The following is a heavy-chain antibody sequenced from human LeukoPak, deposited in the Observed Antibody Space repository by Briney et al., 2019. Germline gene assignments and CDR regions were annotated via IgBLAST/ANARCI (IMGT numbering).Heavy chain of an antibody. CDR2: INHSGST. D-gene: IGHD3-10*01. CDR1: GFTFSSYS. Sequence: GSLRLSCAASGFTFSSYSMNWVRQPPGKGLEWIGEINHSGSTNYNPSLKSRVTISVDTSKNQFSLKLSSVTAADTAVYYCARLWFGELSPFDYWGQGTLVTVSS. J-gene: IGHJ4*02. CDR3: ARLWFGELSPFDY. V-gene: IGHV4-34*01.